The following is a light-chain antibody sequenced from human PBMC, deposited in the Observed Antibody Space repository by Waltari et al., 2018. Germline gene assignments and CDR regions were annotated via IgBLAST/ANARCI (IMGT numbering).Light chain of an antibody. V-gene: IGKV3-20*01. J-gene: IGKJ1*01. Sequence: EIVLTQSPGTLSLSPGERATLSCRAIQSVSSSYLLWYQQKPGQAPRLLIYGASSRATGIPDRFSGSGSGTDFTLTISKLEPEDFAVYYCQQFGSSPWTFGQGTKVEIK. CDR3: QQFGSSPWT. CDR1: QSVSSSY. CDR2: GAS.